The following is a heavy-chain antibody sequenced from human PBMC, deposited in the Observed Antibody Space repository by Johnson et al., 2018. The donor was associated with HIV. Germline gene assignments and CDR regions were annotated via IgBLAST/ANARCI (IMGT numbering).Heavy chain of an antibody. D-gene: IGHD3-16*01. J-gene: IGHJ3*02. V-gene: IGHV3-23*04. CDR1: GFTFRNYA. CDR3: TTVAGGASDI. Sequence: VQLVESGGDLVQPGGSLRLSCAASGFTFRNYALTWVRQAPGKGLDWVSSISGSGGSTYYADSVKGRFTISRDNSKNTRYLQMNSLRAEDTAVYYCTTVAGGASDIWGQGTMVTVSS. CDR2: ISGSGGST.